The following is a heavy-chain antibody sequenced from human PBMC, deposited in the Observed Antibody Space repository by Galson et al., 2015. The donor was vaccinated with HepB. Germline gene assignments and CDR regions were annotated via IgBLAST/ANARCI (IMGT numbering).Heavy chain of an antibody. D-gene: IGHD3-10*01. CDR3: ARVRRTYPITVVRGVSAMDV. V-gene: IGHV4-39*07. CDR2: MYYSGST. CDR1: GGSISSTNYQ. J-gene: IGHJ6*02. Sequence: SETLSLTCSVSGGSISSTNYQWGWIRQPPGKGLEWIGSMYYSGSTYYNPSLKSRVTISVDTSKNQFSLRLSSVSAADTAVYYCARVRRTYPITVVRGVSAMDVWGQGTTVTVSS.